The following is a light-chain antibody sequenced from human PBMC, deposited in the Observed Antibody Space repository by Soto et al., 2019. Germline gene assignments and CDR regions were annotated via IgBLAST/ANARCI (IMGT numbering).Light chain of an antibody. CDR1: SSDVGSYNL. V-gene: IGLV2-14*02. CDR2: EGS. Sequence: QSALTQPASVSGSPGQSITISCTGTSSDVGSYNLVSWYQQHPGKAPKLMIYEGSKRPSGVSNRFSGSKSGNTASLTISGLQAEDEADYYCQSYDSSLSGVLGGGTQLT. J-gene: IGLJ2*01. CDR3: QSYDSSLSGV.